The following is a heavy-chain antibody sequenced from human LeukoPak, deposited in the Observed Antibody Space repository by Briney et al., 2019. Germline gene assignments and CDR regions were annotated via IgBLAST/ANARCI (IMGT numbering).Heavy chain of an antibody. D-gene: IGHD3-22*01. CDR2: IYHSGNT. CDR1: GYSISSGYY. CDR3: ARADYYDSSGYYYFSGSDAFDI. V-gene: IGHV4-38-2*02. J-gene: IGHJ3*02. Sequence: SETLSLTCTVSGYSISSGYYWAWIRQPPGKGLQWIGNIYHSGNTYYNPSLKSRVSISVDTSKNQFSLRLTSVTAADTAVYYCARADYYDSSGYYYFSGSDAFDIWGQGTMVTVSS.